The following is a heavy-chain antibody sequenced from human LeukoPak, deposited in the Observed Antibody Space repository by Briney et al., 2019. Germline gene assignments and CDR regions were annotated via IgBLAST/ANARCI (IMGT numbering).Heavy chain of an antibody. CDR1: GGTFSSYA. Sequence: VASVKVSRKASGGTFSSYAISWVRQAPGQGLEWMGGIIPIFGTANYAQKFQGRVTITADESTSTAYMELSSLRSEDTAVYYCARAMTVMNYFDYWGQGTLVTVSS. CDR2: IIPIFGTA. J-gene: IGHJ4*02. CDR3: ARAMTVMNYFDY. D-gene: IGHD4-17*01. V-gene: IGHV1-69*13.